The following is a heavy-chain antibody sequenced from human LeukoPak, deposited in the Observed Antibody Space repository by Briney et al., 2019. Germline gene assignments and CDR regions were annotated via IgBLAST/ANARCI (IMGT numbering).Heavy chain of an antibody. D-gene: IGHD4-11*01. CDR1: GFTSSSYA. V-gene: IGHV3-23*01. Sequence: PGGSLRLSCAASGFTSSSYAMSWVRQAPGKGLEWVSAISGSGGSTYYADSVKGRFTISRDKSKNTLYLQMNSLRAEDTAVYYCAAVAYSNYATFDYWGQGTLVTVSS. J-gene: IGHJ4*02. CDR2: ISGSGGST. CDR3: AAVAYSNYATFDY.